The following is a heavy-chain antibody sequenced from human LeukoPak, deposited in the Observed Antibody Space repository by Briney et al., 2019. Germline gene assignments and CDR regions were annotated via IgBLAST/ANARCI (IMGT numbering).Heavy chain of an antibody. D-gene: IGHD3-3*01. Sequence: PSQTLSLTCTVSGGSISSGDYYWSWIRQPPGEGLEWIGYIYYSGSTYYNPSLKSRVTISVDTSKNQFSLKLSFVTAADTAVYYCARGGHLDDFWSGYYFYWGQGTLVTVSS. J-gene: IGHJ4*02. CDR1: GGSISSGDYY. V-gene: IGHV4-30-4*08. CDR3: ARGGHLDDFWSGYYFY. CDR2: IYYSGST.